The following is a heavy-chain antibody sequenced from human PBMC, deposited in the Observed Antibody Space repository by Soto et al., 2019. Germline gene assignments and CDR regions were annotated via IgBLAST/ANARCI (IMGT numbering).Heavy chain of an antibody. D-gene: IGHD4-17*01. CDR1: GGSISSYY. CDR3: AREDYGDYVHAFDI. Sequence: QVQLQESGPGLVKPSETLSLTCTVSGGSISSYYWSWIRQPPGKVLEWIGYIYYSGSTNYNPSLKSRVTISVDTSKNQFSLKLSSVTAADTAVYYCAREDYGDYVHAFDIWCQGTMVTGSS. CDR2: IYYSGST. J-gene: IGHJ3*02. V-gene: IGHV4-59*01.